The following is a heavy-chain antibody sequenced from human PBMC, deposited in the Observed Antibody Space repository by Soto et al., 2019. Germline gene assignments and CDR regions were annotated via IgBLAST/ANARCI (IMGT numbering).Heavy chain of an antibody. D-gene: IGHD3-22*01. CDR1: GYTLTELS. CDR2: FDPEDGET. Sequence: ASVKVSCKVSGYTLTELSMHWVRQAPGKGLEWMGGFDPEDGETIYAQKFQGRVTMTEDTSTDTAYMELSSLRSEDTAVYYCATYSYYDSSGYFSRGNWFDPWGQGTLVTISS. CDR3: ATYSYYDSSGYFSRGNWFDP. V-gene: IGHV1-24*01. J-gene: IGHJ5*02.